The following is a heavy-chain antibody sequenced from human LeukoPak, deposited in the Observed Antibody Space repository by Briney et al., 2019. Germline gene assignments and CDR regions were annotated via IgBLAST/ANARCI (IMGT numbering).Heavy chain of an antibody. D-gene: IGHD5-12*01. J-gene: IGHJ3*02. Sequence: GRSLSLACAASGFTFSSYWMRWVRQGPGKGRVLVSRINTEESSTSNADSVKRRFTISRDNAKNTLYLQMNSLRAEDTAVYYCARDYLCAFDIWGQGTMVTVSS. CDR1: GFTFSSYW. CDR2: INTEESST. CDR3: ARDYLCAFDI. V-gene: IGHV3-74*01.